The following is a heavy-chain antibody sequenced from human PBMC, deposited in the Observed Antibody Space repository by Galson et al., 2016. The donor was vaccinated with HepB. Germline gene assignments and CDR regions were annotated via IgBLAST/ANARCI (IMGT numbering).Heavy chain of an antibody. D-gene: IGHD3-9*01. CDR1: GYTFSAYY. CDR3: ARGYYEIVTGYHNHFDI. CDR2: INPNSAGT. J-gene: IGHJ4*02. V-gene: IGHV1-2*02. Sequence: SVKVSCKASGYTFSAYYMHWVRQAPGQGLEWMGWINPNSAGTNYARKYQGRVTMTRDTSISPAYMELRGLKSDDTAVYYCARGYYEIVTGYHNHFDIWGQGTLVTVTP.